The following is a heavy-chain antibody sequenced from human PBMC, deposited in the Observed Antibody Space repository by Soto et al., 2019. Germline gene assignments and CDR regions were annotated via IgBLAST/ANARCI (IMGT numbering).Heavy chain of an antibody. Sequence: SETLSLTCTVSGGSISSGGYYWSWIRQHPGKGLEWIGYIYYSGSTYYNPSLKSRVTISVDTSKNQFSLKLSSVAAAETVVFYCASTLSSPVFDWLLSGYYYYGMDVWGQGTTVTVSS. D-gene: IGHD3-9*01. CDR1: GGSISSGGYY. V-gene: IGHV4-31*03. CDR2: IYYSGST. CDR3: ASTLSSPVFDWLLSGYYYYGMDV. J-gene: IGHJ6*02.